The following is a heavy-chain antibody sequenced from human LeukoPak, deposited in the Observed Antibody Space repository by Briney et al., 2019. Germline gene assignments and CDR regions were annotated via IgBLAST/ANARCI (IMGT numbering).Heavy chain of an antibody. V-gene: IGHV1-8*01. CDR1: VYTFTSYD. J-gene: IGHJ4*02. CDR2: VNHNSGHR. D-gene: IGHD2-15*01. CDR3: AGCDFGGGSFYLIR. Sequence: ASVKVSRKASVYTFTSYDINWVRQATGQGLEWRGWVNHNSGHRGYAQKSQGRVTMPSNTSKSTAYMEQSSVSSEHTAVYYCAGCDFGGGSFYLIRWGQGTLVTVSS.